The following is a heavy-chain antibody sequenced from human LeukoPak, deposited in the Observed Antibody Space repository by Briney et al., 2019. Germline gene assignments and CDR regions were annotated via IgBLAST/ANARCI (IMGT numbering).Heavy chain of an antibody. Sequence: PGGSLRLSCAASGFTFSTYGMSWVRQAPGKGLEWVSAIGGSGGSTYYADSVKGRFTISRDNSKNTLYLQMNSLRAEDTAVYYCARDPYYYDSSGYYDYWGQGTLVTVSS. V-gene: IGHV3-23*01. CDR3: ARDPYYYDSSGYYDY. CDR2: IGGSGGST. J-gene: IGHJ4*02. CDR1: GFTFSTYG. D-gene: IGHD3-22*01.